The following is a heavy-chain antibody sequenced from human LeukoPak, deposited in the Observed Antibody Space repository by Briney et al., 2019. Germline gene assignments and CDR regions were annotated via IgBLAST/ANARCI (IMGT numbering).Heavy chain of an antibody. D-gene: IGHD3-16*02. Sequence: SETLSLTCTVSGGSISSYYWSWIRQPPGKGREWVGYIYYSGSTNYNPSLKGRATISVATSKNHFSLPLSSVTAADTAVYYCARDSLITFGGVIALHAFDIWGQGTMVTVSS. CDR1: GGSISSYY. V-gene: IGHV4-59*01. CDR3: ARDSLITFGGVIALHAFDI. CDR2: IYYSGST. J-gene: IGHJ3*02.